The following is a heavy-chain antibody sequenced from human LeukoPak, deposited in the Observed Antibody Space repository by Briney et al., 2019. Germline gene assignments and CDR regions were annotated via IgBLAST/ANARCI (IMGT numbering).Heavy chain of an antibody. D-gene: IGHD5-18*01. CDR3: AKGLWLRNPGDY. V-gene: IGHV3-23*01. CDR2: ISGSGGST. Sequence: GGSLRLSCAASGFTFSNYAIHWVRQAPGKGLEWVSAISGSGGSTYYANSVKGRFTISRDNSKNTLYLQMNSLRAEDTAVYYCAKGLWLRNPGDYWGQGTLVTVSS. J-gene: IGHJ4*02. CDR1: GFTFSNYA.